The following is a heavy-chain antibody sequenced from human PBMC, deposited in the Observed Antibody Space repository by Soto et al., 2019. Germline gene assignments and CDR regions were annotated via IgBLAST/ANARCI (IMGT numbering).Heavy chain of an antibody. D-gene: IGHD5-18*01. CDR3: AGRSGQLPYCFAY. Sequence: QVQLVQSGAEVKKPGASVKVSCKASGYTFTNYGITWVRRAPGQGLEWMVWISASNGNTNYAQKLQGRVTMTTDTSRSTVYMELRSLRSDDTAVYYCAGRSGQLPYCFAYWGRGTLVTVSS. CDR2: ISASNGNT. V-gene: IGHV1-18*01. CDR1: GYTFTNYG. J-gene: IGHJ4*02.